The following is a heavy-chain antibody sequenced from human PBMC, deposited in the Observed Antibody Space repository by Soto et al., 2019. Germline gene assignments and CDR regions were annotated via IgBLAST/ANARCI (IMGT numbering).Heavy chain of an antibody. J-gene: IGHJ4*02. V-gene: IGHV4-4*07. CDR1: SGSISTYY. D-gene: IGHD6-13*01. CDR2: IHTSGST. Sequence: PSDTLSLTCTVSSGSISTYYWSWIRQPAGKGLEWIGRIHTSGSTLYNPSLKSRVTMSVGTSKIHFSLNLRSVTAADTAVYYCAGGAAADYFDYWGQGTLVTVSS. CDR3: AGGAAADYFDY.